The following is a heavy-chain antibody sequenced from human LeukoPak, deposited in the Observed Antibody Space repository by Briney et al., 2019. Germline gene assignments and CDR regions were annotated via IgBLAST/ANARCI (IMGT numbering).Heavy chain of an antibody. V-gene: IGHV1-2*02. CDR1: GYTFTGYY. CDR3: ARAGDIVVVVAAKDAFDI. J-gene: IGHJ3*02. Sequence: ASVKVSCKASGYTFTGYYMHWVRQAPGQGLEWMGWINPNSGGTNYAQKFQGRVTMTRDTSISTAYMELSRLRSDDTAVYYCARAGDIVVVVAAKDAFDIWGQGTMVTVSS. D-gene: IGHD2-15*01. CDR2: INPNSGGT.